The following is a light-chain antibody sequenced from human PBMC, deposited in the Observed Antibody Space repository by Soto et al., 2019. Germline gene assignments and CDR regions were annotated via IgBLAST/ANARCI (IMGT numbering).Light chain of an antibody. J-gene: IGLJ2*01. CDR2: DVT. V-gene: IGLV2-11*01. CDR3: CSYAGNYTLL. Sequence: QSALTQPRSVSGSPGQSVTVSCTVTSRDVGIYNYVSWYQQRPGTAPKVMIYDVTKRPSGVPDRFSGSKSANTASLTISGLQADDEADYYCCSYAGNYTLLFGGGTKLTVL. CDR1: SRDVGIYNY.